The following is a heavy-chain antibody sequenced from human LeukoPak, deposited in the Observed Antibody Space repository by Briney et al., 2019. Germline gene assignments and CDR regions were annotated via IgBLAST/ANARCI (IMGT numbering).Heavy chain of an antibody. Sequence: GESLKISCKGSGYSFTTYWNGWVRQMPGKGLEWMGIIYPGDSDTRYSPSFQGQVTISADKSISTAYVQWSSLKASDTAMYYCAVIALAGSTRFDSWGQGTLVTVSS. J-gene: IGHJ4*02. CDR1: GYSFTTYW. CDR2: IYPGDSDT. V-gene: IGHV5-51*01. CDR3: AVIALAGSTRFDS. D-gene: IGHD6-19*01.